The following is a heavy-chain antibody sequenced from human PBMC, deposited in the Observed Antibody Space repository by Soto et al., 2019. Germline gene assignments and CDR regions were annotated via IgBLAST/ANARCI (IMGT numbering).Heavy chain of an antibody. D-gene: IGHD3-22*01. Sequence: ASVKVSCKAPGYTFTSYYMHWVRQAPGQGLEWMGIINPSGGSTSYAQKFQGRVTMTRDTSTSTVYMELSSLRSEDTAVYYCARDQGYYYDSSGYLGPFDAFDIWGQGTMVTVSS. CDR3: ARDQGYYYDSSGYLGPFDAFDI. CDR2: INPSGGST. CDR1: GYTFTSYY. J-gene: IGHJ3*02. V-gene: IGHV1-46*01.